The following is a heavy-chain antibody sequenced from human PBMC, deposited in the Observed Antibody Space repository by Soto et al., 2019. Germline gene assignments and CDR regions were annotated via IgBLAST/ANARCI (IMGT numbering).Heavy chain of an antibody. CDR1: GFTFSSYG. V-gene: IGHV3-33*01. CDR3: AREEGRDGDYEGFIYYYGMDV. CDR2: IWYDGSNK. D-gene: IGHD4-17*01. J-gene: IGHJ6*02. Sequence: QVQLVESGGGVVQPGRSLRLSCAASGFTFSSYGMHWVRQAPGKGLEWVQVIWYDGSNKYYADSVKGRFTISRDNSKNTLYLQMNSLRAEDTAVYYCAREEGRDGDYEGFIYYYGMDVWGQGTTVTVSS.